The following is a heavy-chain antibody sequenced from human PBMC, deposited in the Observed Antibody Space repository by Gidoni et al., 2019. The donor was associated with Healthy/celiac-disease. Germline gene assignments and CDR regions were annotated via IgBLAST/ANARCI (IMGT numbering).Heavy chain of an antibody. CDR1: GGTFSSYA. CDR3: ARALPERGVVTLDY. D-gene: IGHD2-15*01. CDR2: IIPIFGTA. V-gene: IGHV1-69*19. Sequence: LVQSGAELKKPGSSVKVSCQASGGTFSSYAISWGRQAPGQGLEWMRGIIPIFGTANYAQKFQGRVTITADESTSTAYMELSSLRSEDTAVYYCARALPERGVVTLDYWGQGTLVTVSS. J-gene: IGHJ4*02.